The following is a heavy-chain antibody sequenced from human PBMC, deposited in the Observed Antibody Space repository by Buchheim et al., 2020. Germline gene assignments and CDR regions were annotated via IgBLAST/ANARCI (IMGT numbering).Heavy chain of an antibody. CDR3: AKDQGSGWYHDWFDP. Sequence: QVQLVESGGGVVQPGRSLRLSCAASGFTFSSYGMHWVRQAPGKGLEWVAVISYDGSNKYYADSVKGRFTISRDNSKTTLYLQMNSLRAEDTAVYYCAKDQGSGWYHDWFDPWGQGTL. D-gene: IGHD6-19*01. V-gene: IGHV3-30*18. CDR1: GFTFSSYG. CDR2: ISYDGSNK. J-gene: IGHJ5*02.